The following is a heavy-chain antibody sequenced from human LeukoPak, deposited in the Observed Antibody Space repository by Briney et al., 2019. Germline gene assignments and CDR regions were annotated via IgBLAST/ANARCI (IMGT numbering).Heavy chain of an antibody. Sequence: AGGSLRLSCAASGFTFSSYAMSWVRQAPGKGLEWVSAISGSGGSTYYADSVKGRFTISRDNAKNTLYLQMNSLRAEDTAVYYCARAGITMVRGNYYYGMDVWGQGTTVTVSS. D-gene: IGHD3-10*01. CDR3: ARAGITMVRGNYYYGMDV. J-gene: IGHJ6*02. V-gene: IGHV3-23*01. CDR2: ISGSGGST. CDR1: GFTFSSYA.